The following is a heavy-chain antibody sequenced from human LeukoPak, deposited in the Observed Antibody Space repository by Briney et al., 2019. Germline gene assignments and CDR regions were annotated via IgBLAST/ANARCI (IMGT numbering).Heavy chain of an antibody. V-gene: IGHV3-23*01. CDR3: AKAPAAATKYYYGMDV. J-gene: IGHJ6*02. CDR1: GFTFNNYA. Sequence: PGGSLRLSCAASGFTFNNYAMSWVRQAPGKGLEWVSAISGSGGATHYADSVKGRFTISRDNSKNTLFLHMNSLRVEDTAVYYCAKAPAAATKYYYGMDVWGQGTTVTVSS. D-gene: IGHD6-13*01. CDR2: ISGSGGAT.